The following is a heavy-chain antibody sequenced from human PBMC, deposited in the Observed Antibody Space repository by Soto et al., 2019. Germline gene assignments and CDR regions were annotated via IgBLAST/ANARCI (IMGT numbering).Heavy chain of an antibody. Sequence: PGGSLRLSCAASGFTFSDYYMSWIRQAPGKGLEWVSYISSSSSYTNYADSVKGRFTISRDNAKNSLYLQMNSLRAEDTAVYYCARGGACSGGSCYREKNNWFDPWGQGTLVTVSS. CDR3: ARGGACSGGSCYREKNNWFDP. V-gene: IGHV3-11*06. CDR1: GFTFSDYY. D-gene: IGHD2-15*01. CDR2: ISSSSSYT. J-gene: IGHJ5*02.